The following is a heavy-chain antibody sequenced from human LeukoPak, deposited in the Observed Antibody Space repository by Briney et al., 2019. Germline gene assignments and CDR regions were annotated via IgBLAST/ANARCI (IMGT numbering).Heavy chain of an antibody. CDR3: ARDYVGGSYYLYYYYYMDV. V-gene: IGHV1-18*01. CDR1: GYTFTSYG. CDR2: ISAYNGNT. D-gene: IGHD1-26*01. Sequence: ASVKVSCKASGYTFTSYGISWVRQAPGQGLEWMGWISAYNGNTNYAQKLQGRVTMTTDTSTSTAYMELGSLRSDDTAVYYCARDYVGGSYYLYYYYYMDVWGKGTTVTVSS. J-gene: IGHJ6*03.